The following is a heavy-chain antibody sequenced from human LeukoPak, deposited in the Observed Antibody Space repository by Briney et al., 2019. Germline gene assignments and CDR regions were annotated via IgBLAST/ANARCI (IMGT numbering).Heavy chain of an antibody. CDR1: GGTFSSYA. CDR2: IIPIFGTA. CDR3: ARDVDCSGGSCRYFDF. J-gene: IGHJ4*02. V-gene: IGHV1-69*13. Sequence: SVKVSCTASGGTFSSYANSWVRQAPGQGLEWMGGIIPIFGTANYAQKFQGRVTITADESTSTAYMELSSLRSEDTAVYYCARDVDCSGGSCRYFDFWGQGTLVTVSS. D-gene: IGHD2-15*01.